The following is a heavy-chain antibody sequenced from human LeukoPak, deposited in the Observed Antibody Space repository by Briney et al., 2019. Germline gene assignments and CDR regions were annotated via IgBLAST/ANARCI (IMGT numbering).Heavy chain of an antibody. D-gene: IGHD1-26*01. CDR3: AREGPESGSSNEVDS. CDR2: ISSSSSYI. CDR1: GGSISSSSYY. V-gene: IGHV3-21*01. J-gene: IGHJ4*02. Sequence: PSETLSLTCTVSGGSISSSSYYWGWVRQAPGKGLEWVSSISSSSSYIYYADSVKGRFTISRDNAKNSLYLQMNSLRAEDTAVYYCAREGPESGSSNEVDSWGQGTLVTVSS.